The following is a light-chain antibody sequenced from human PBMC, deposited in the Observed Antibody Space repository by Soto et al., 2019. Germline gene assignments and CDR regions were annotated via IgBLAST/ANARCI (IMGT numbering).Light chain of an antibody. Sequence: EIVLTQSPGILSLSPGERATLSCRASQSVSSSYLAWYQQKPGQAPRLLIYGASSRATGIPDRFSGSGSGTDFALTISRLEPEDLAVYYCQQYGSSPLTFGGGTKVEIK. V-gene: IGKV3-20*01. CDR3: QQYGSSPLT. CDR1: QSVSSSY. CDR2: GAS. J-gene: IGKJ4*01.